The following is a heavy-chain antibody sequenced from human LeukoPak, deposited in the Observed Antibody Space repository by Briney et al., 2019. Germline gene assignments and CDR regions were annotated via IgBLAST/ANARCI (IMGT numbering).Heavy chain of an antibody. CDR3: ARGHPPNLDV. V-gene: IGHV4-59*01. J-gene: IGHJ6*02. CDR2: AYYNGNT. CDR1: GGSIGTDH. Sequence: SETLSLTCTISGGSIGTDHWSWIRQPPGKGLDWIGYAYYNGNTNYNPSLNSRVTITVDTSNNQFSLRLTSVTTADTAVYYCARGHPPNLDVWGQGTTVTVSS.